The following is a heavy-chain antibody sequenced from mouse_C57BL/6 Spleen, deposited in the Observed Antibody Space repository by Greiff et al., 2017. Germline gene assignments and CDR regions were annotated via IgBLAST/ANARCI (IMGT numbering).Heavy chain of an antibody. CDR2: IDPENGDT. CDR3: TTAGTYYYAMDY. CDR1: GFNIKDDY. D-gene: IGHD4-1*01. J-gene: IGHJ4*01. V-gene: IGHV14-4*01. Sequence: VQLQQSGAELVRPGASVKLSCTASGFNIKDDYMHWVKQRPEQGLEWIGWIDPENGDTEYASKFQGKATITADTSSNTAYLQLSSLTSEDTAVYYCTTAGTYYYAMDYWGQGTSVTVSS.